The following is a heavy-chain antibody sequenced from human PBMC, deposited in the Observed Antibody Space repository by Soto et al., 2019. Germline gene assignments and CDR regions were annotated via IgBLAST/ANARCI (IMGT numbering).Heavy chain of an antibody. CDR3: ARFSGSYTRGLDY. CDR2: SRNKANSYST. D-gene: IGHD1-26*01. V-gene: IGHV3-72*01. Sequence: EVQLVESGGGLVQPGGSLRLSCAASGFTFSDHYMDWVRQAPVKGLEWVGRSRNKANSYSTEYAASVKGRFTTSRDESKNSLYLQMNSLKTEDTAVYYCARFSGSYTRGLDYWGQGTLVTVSS. CDR1: GFTFSDHY. J-gene: IGHJ4*02.